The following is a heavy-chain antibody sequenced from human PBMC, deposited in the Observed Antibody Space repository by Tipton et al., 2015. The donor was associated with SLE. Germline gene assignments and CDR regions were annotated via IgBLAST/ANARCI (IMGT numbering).Heavy chain of an antibody. D-gene: IGHD3-10*01. CDR1: GGSFSGYY. V-gene: IGHV4-59*12. Sequence: TLSLTCAVYGGSFSGYYWGWIRQSPGKGLEWIGYIYYSGGTTYNPSLKSRVTISVDTSKNQFSLKLNSVTAADTAVYYCARARRGCDYWGQGTLVTVSS. J-gene: IGHJ4*02. CDR3: ARARRGCDY. CDR2: IYYSGGT.